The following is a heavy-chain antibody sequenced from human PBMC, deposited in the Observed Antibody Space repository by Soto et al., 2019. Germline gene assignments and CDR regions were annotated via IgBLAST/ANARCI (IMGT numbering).Heavy chain of an antibody. CDR2: ISYSETT. CDR3: AGVEYVVRVVIINDY. V-gene: IGHV4-30-4*01. Sequence: QVQLQESGPGLVKPSQTLSLPCTVSGASISTDSSYWSWIRQPPGKGLEWIAYISYSETTYYNPSLSSRVIISADQSMYQCSLTLASATAADTAVYYGAGVEYVVRVVIINDYWGQGALVTVSS. J-gene: IGHJ4*02. CDR1: GASISTDSSY. D-gene: IGHD3-10*01.